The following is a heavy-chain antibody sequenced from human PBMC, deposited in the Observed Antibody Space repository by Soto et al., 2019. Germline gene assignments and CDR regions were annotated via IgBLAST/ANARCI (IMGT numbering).Heavy chain of an antibody. CDR3: ARDSSRNNYDFWSGYYRPTFDY. CDR2: IIPIFGTA. J-gene: IGHJ4*02. D-gene: IGHD3-3*01. CDR1: GGTFSSYA. V-gene: IGHV1-69*13. Sequence: SVKVSCTASGGTFSSYAISWVRQAPGQGLEWMGGIIPIFGTANYAQKFQGRVTITADESTSTAYMELSSLRSEDTAVYYCARDSSRNNYDFWSGYYRPTFDYWGQGTLVTVSS.